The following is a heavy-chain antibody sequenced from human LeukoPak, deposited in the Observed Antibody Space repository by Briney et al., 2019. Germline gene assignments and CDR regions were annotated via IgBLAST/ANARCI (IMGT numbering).Heavy chain of an antibody. CDR1: GFTFSDYW. J-gene: IGHJ4*02. V-gene: IGHV3-49*04. Sequence: GGSLRLSCAASGFTFSDYWMSWVRQAPGKGLEWVGFIRSKAYGGTTEYAASVKGRFTISRDDSKSIAYLQMNSLKTEDTAVYYCTRAYDSSGYSHFDYWGQGTLVTVSS. D-gene: IGHD3-22*01. CDR2: IRSKAYGGTT. CDR3: TRAYDSSGYSHFDY.